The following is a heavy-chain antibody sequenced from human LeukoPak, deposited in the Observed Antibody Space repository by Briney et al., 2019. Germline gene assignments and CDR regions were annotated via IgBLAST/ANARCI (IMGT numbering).Heavy chain of an antibody. CDR1: GFTFSSHS. V-gene: IGHV3-48*02. J-gene: IGHJ4*02. CDR3: ASSGSYRFDY. Sequence: GALRLSCAASGFTFSSHSMNWVRRTPGKGLEWVSHITASGTAMFYADSVKGRFTISRDNAKNSLYLQMNSLRDEDTAVYYCASSGSYRFDYWGQGTLVTVSS. D-gene: IGHD1-26*01. CDR2: ITASGTAM.